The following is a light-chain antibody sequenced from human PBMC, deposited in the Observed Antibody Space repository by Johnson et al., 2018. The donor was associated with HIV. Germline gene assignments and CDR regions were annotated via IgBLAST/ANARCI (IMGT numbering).Light chain of an antibody. J-gene: IGLJ1*01. Sequence: QSVLTQPPSVSAAPRQKVTISCSGSSSNIGNNYVSWYQQLPGTAPKLLIYDNNKRPSGIPDRFSGSKSGTSATLGITGLQTGDEADYYCGTWDSSLSGGVFGTVTKVTVL. CDR3: GTWDSSLSGGV. V-gene: IGLV1-51*01. CDR1: SSNIGNNY. CDR2: DNN.